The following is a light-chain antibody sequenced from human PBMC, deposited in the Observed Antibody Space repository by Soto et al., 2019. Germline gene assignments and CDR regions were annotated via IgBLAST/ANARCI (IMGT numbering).Light chain of an antibody. V-gene: IGKV3-20*01. Sequence: EIVLTQSPDSLSLSPGERATLSCRASQSVRSSFLAWYQQKPGQAPRLLISDASSRATGIPDRFSGSGSGXXXXXXXXXXXPEDFXVYYCQQYGSSPYIFGQGTKLEIK. CDR2: DAS. J-gene: IGKJ2*01. CDR1: QSVRSSF. CDR3: QQYGSSPYI.